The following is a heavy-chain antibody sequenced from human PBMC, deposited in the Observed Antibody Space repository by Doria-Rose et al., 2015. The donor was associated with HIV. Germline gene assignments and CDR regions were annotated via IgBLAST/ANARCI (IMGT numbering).Heavy chain of an antibody. CDR1: GVSLTSLGLG. V-gene: IGHV2-26*01. J-gene: IGHJ4*02. D-gene: IGHD6-13*01. CDR2: MFSDDEG. Sequence: QVTLKESGPVLVNPTETLTLTCTVSGVSLTSLGLGVTWILQPPGKALECLANMFSDDEGSYKPSLTSRLTISRGTSKSQVVLTMTDMDPVDTATYYCARIKSSRWYHKYYFDFWGQGTLVIVSA. CDR3: ARIKSSRWYHKYYFDF.